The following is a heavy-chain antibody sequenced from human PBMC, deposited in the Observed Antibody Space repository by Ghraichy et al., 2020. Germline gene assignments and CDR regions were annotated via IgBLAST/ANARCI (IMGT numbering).Heavy chain of an antibody. CDR3: ARELLTFGGVIVEGGFDY. V-gene: IGHV4-4*07. Sequence: ESLNISCTVSGGSISSYYWSWIRQPAGKGLEWIGRIYTSGSTNYNPSLKSRVTMSVDTSKNQFSLKMSSVTAADTAVYYCARELLTFGGVIVEGGFDYWGQGTLVTVSS. J-gene: IGHJ4*02. CDR2: IYTSGST. D-gene: IGHD3-16*02. CDR1: GGSISSYY.